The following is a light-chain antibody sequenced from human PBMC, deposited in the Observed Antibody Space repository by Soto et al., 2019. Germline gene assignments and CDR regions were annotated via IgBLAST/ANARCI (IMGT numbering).Light chain of an antibody. J-gene: IGKJ1*01. CDR2: GVS. CDR1: ESLSYSY. CDR3: QQYGTSPWT. V-gene: IGKV3-20*01. Sequence: VMTQSPGTLSLSPGERASLSCRASESLSYSYLAWYQQKPGQAPRLLIYGVSFRDTGIPDRFSGSGSGADFTLTISRLEPEDCAVYYCQQYGTSPWTFGQGTKVEIK.